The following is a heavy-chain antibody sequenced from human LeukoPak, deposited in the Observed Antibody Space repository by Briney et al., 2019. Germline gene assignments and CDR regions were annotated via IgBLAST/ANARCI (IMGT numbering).Heavy chain of an antibody. J-gene: IGHJ4*02. D-gene: IGHD2-2*01. CDR1: GGTFSSYS. V-gene: IGHV1-69*04. CDR3: ARDSALRCSSTSCYFDY. Sequence: SVKVSCKASGGTFSSYSVSWVRQAPGQGPEWLGRITPNLAITDYAQKFRGRVALTADKSTSTVYMELGSLTSEDTAAYYCARDSALRCSSTSCYFDYWGQGTLVTVSS. CDR2: ITPNLAIT.